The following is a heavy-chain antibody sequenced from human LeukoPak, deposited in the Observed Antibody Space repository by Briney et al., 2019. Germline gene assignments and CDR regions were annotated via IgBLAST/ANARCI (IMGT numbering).Heavy chain of an antibody. D-gene: IGHD1-7*01. V-gene: IGHV3-7*04. Sequence: PGGSLRLSCAAYGFTFSSYWMSWIRQAPGKGLDWVANIKEDGSDKNYVDSVRGRSTISRDNAKNALYLKMNSLRADDTAVYYCGREVPGGTTSLDCWGQGTVVTVSS. J-gene: IGHJ4*02. CDR1: GFTFSSYW. CDR3: GREVPGGTTSLDC. CDR2: IKEDGSDK.